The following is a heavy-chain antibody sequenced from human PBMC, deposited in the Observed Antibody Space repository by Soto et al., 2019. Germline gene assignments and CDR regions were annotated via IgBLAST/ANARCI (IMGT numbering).Heavy chain of an antibody. CDR3: AGPSGYSSSKNWFGS. Sequence: PGESLKISCKGSGYSFTSYWISWVRQMPGKGLEWMGRIDPSDSYTNYSPSFQGHVTISADKSISTAYLQWSSLKASDTAVYLCAGPSGYSSSKNWFGSQGKGTLVTVSS. CDR2: IDPSDSYT. V-gene: IGHV5-10-1*01. J-gene: IGHJ5*02. D-gene: IGHD6-13*01. CDR1: GYSFTSYW.